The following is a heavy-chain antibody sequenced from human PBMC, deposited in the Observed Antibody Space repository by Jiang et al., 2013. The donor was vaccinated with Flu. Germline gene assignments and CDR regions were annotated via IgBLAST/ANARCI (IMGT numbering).Heavy chain of an antibody. J-gene: IGHJ4*02. CDR3: VIDVSEAGTGELDY. CDR1: GFNFPSAW. CDR2: IKSKTSGETR. V-gene: IGHV3-15*01. Sequence: GLVKPGGSLTLSCVASGFNFPSAWMTWVRQAPGKGLEWVARIKSKTSGETRDYVAPVKGRFTISRDDSRNTVYLQMNSLKTEDTAVYYCVIDVSEAGTGELDYWGQGTLVTVSS. D-gene: IGHD1-26*01.